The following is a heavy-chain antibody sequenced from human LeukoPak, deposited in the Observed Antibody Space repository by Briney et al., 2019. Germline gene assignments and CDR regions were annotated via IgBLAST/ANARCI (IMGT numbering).Heavy chain of an antibody. CDR1: GGSIISSSSY. D-gene: IGHD4-17*01. CDR3: ARVSAVTHEDYFDY. CDR2: IYYSGNT. Sequence: SETLSLTCTVSGGSIISSSSYWGWIRRPPGKGLEWIGSIYYSGNTYYNPSLKSRVTISVDTSNNQFSLKLSSLTAADTAVYYCARVSAVTHEDYFDYWGQGTLVTVSS. J-gene: IGHJ4*02. V-gene: IGHV4-39*07.